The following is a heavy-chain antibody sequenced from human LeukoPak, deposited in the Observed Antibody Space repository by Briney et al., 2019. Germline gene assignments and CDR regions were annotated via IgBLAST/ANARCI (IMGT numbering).Heavy chain of an antibody. CDR2: ISAYNANS. Sequence: ASVKVSCKASGYTFTTYGISWVRQAPGQGLEWMGWISAYNANSNYAQKLQGRVTMTTDTSTSTAYMELRSLRSDDTAVYYCARVYCSSTSCYRALDNWGQGTLVTVSS. CDR1: GYTFTTYG. V-gene: IGHV1-18*01. CDR3: ARVYCSSTSCYRALDN. D-gene: IGHD2-2*02. J-gene: IGHJ4*02.